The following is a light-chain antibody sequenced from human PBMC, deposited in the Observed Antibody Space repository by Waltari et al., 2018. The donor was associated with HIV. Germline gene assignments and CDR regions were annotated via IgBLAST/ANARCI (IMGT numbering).Light chain of an antibody. CDR1: SDDIGFSKF. CDR2: GVG. V-gene: IGLV2-14*03. CDR3: CSFTKSDSLV. Sequence: ALIQPASVSGSPGQSITISCTVTSDDIGFSKFVSWYQQHPGKAPQLLIYGVGFRPSGVPSRFSGSRSGNTASLTIFGLQAEDEADYYCCSFTKSDSLVFGGGTKLTVL. J-gene: IGLJ2*01.